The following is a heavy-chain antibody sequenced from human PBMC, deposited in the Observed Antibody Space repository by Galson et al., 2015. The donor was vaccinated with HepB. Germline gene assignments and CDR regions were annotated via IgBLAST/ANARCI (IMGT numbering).Heavy chain of an antibody. CDR3: ARVGSYYDSSGYYYSFDPFDY. CDR1: GFTFSSYS. Sequence: SLRLSCAASGFTFSSYSMNWVRQAPGKGLEWVSSISSSSSYIYYADSVKGRLTISRDNAKNSLYLQMNSLRAEDTAVYYCARVGSYYDSSGYYYSFDPFDYWGQGTLVTVSS. CDR2: ISSSSSYI. J-gene: IGHJ4*02. D-gene: IGHD3-22*01. V-gene: IGHV3-21*01.